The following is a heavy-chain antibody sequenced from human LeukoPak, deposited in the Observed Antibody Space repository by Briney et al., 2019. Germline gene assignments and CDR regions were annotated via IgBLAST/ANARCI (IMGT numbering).Heavy chain of an antibody. V-gene: IGHV3-30*18. CDR3: AKDQNLGFWSGYYTGYGN. CDR2: ISYDGSNK. Sequence: GGSLRLSCAASGFTFSSYGMHWVRQAPGKGLEWVAVISYDGSNKYYADSVKGRFTISRDNSKNTLYLKMNSLRAEDTAVYYCAKDQNLGFWSGYYTGYGNWGQGTLVTVSS. CDR1: GFTFSSYG. J-gene: IGHJ4*02. D-gene: IGHD3-3*01.